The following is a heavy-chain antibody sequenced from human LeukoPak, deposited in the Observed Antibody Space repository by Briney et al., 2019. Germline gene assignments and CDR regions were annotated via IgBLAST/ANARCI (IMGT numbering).Heavy chain of an antibody. D-gene: IGHD3-10*01. V-gene: IGHV1-2*02. CDR1: GYTFSDHY. CDR3: AREGRGSGHGAGFDF. J-gene: IGHJ4*02. CDR2: INPYSGDT. Sequence: ASVKVSCKTSGYTFSDHYVQWLRQAPGQGLEWTGWINPYSGDTSSARKFQGRVTMTKDTSITTAYLELTGLTSDDTAIYCCAREGRGSGHGAGFDFWGQGALVTVSS.